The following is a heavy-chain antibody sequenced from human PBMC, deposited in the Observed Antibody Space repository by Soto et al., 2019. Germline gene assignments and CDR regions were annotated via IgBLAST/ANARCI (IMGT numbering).Heavy chain of an antibody. CDR3: ARDHLGYCSGGSCYGWFDP. Sequence: QVQLQQWGAGLLKPSETLSLTCAVYGGSFSGYYWSWIRQPPGKGLEWIGEINHSGSTNYNPSLESRVTISVDTSKNQFSLKLSSVTAADTAVYYCARDHLGYCSGGSCYGWFDPWGQGTLVTVSS. CDR1: GGSFSGYY. J-gene: IGHJ5*02. D-gene: IGHD2-15*01. CDR2: INHSGST. V-gene: IGHV4-34*01.